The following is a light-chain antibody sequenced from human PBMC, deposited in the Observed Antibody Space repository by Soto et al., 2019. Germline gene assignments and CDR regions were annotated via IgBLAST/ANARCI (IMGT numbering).Light chain of an antibody. CDR1: QTVRNNY. CDR2: DAS. J-gene: IGKJ5*01. Sequence: EFVFTQSPCTLSLSPGEKATLSCRASQTVRNNYLAWYQQKPGQAPRLLIYDASSRATGVPARFSGGGSGTEFTLTITSLQSEDFAVYWCQQYNNWPLTFGPGTRLEIK. V-gene: IGKV3D-20*02. CDR3: QQYNNWPLT.